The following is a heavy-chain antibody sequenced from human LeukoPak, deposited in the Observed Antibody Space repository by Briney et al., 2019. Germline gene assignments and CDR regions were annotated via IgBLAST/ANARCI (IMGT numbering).Heavy chain of an antibody. Sequence: GESLKISCKGSGYSFTSYWISWVRQMPGKGLEWMGRIDPSDSYTNYSPSFQGQVTISADKSISTAYLQWSSLKASDTAMYYCARQPYCGGDCYFYDYWGQGTLVTVSS. V-gene: IGHV5-10-1*04. J-gene: IGHJ4*02. CDR1: GYSFTSYW. CDR2: IDPSDSYT. D-gene: IGHD2-21*02. CDR3: ARQPYCGGDCYFYDY.